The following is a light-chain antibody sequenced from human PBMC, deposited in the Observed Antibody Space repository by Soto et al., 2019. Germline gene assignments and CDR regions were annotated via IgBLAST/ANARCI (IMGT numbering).Light chain of an antibody. J-gene: IGKJ4*01. CDR1: QSIRSN. V-gene: IGKV3-15*01. CDR2: DSV. Sequence: EIVMTQSPATLSVSPGERATLSCRASQSIRSNLAWYQQKPGQAPRLLIHDSVTRATGVPDRFSGRRCGTDFTLTISSLQSEDFAVYCCQQYNEWPLAFGGGTKVDIK. CDR3: QQYNEWPLA.